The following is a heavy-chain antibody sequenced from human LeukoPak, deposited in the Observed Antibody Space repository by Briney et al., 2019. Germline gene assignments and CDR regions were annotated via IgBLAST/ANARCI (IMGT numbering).Heavy chain of an antibody. J-gene: IGHJ6*03. V-gene: IGHV3-23*01. Sequence: PGGSLRLSCAASGFSFSDYAMSWVRQAPGKGLEWVSAISGSGGDTYFADSVKGRFTISRDNSKRTVFLQMDSLRAEDTAVYYCAKDPPFYYYYYMDAWGNGTTVTVSS. CDR2: ISGSGGDT. CDR3: AKDPPFYYYYYMDA. CDR1: GFSFSDYA.